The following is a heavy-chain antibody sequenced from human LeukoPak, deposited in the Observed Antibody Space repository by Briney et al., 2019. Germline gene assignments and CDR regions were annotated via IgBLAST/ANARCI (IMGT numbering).Heavy chain of an antibody. CDR3: ARDRALYGDYGMDV. V-gene: IGHV3-74*01. CDR1: GFTFSSYW. D-gene: IGHD4-17*01. Sequence: GGSLRLSCAASGFTFSSYWMHWVRQAPGKGLVWVSRINSDGSSTSYADSVKGRFTISRDNAKNSLYLRMNSLRAEDTAVYYCARDRALYGDYGMDVWGQGTTVTVSS. CDR2: INSDGSST. J-gene: IGHJ6*02.